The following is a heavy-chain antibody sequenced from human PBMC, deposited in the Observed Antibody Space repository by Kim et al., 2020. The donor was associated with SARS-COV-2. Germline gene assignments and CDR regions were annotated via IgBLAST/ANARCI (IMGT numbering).Heavy chain of an antibody. Sequence: YTNNPEPGEGRFTISRDNAKNSVYLQMNSLSAEDTAIYYCVPVHFYTFNNWGQGIQVTVSS. D-gene: IGHD3-3*02. J-gene: IGHJ4*02. V-gene: IGHV3-11*03. CDR3: VPVHFYTFNN. CDR2: YT.